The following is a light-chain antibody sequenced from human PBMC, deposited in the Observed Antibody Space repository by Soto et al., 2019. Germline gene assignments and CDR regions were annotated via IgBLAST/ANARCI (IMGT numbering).Light chain of an antibody. CDR2: GAS. J-gene: IGKJ5*01. CDR3: QQYNNWPPLT. CDR1: QSVTCLH. Sequence: EVVLTQSPGTLSLSPGERATLAFRSSQSVTCLHLAWYQQKPGQAPRLLIFGASSRATGIPDKFSGSGSGTDFTLTISRLEPDDFAVYYCQQYNNWPPLTFGQGTRLEIK. V-gene: IGKV3-20*01.